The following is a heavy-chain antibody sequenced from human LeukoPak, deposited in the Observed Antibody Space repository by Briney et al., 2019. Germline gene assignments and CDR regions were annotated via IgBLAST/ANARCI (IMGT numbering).Heavy chain of an antibody. CDR2: ISGSGGST. Sequence: GGSLRLSCAASGFTFSSYAMSWVRRAPGKGLEWVSAISGSGGSTYYADSVKGRFTISRDNSKNTLYLQMNSLRAEDTAVYYCAKGPIFGVVIPHDYWGQGTLVTVPS. CDR1: GFTFSSYA. J-gene: IGHJ4*02. V-gene: IGHV3-23*01. D-gene: IGHD3-3*01. CDR3: AKGPIFGVVIPHDY.